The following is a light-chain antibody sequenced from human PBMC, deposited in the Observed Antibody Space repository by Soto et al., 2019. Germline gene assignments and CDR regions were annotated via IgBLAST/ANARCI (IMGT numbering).Light chain of an antibody. CDR1: QSVSSSY. CDR2: GAS. V-gene: IGKV3-20*01. J-gene: IGKJ4*01. Sequence: EIVLTQSPGTLSLSPGERATLSCRASQSVSSSYLAWYQQKPGQAPWLLIYGASSRATGIPDRFSGSGSGTDFTLTISRLEPEDFAVYYCQQYGSSPFGGGTKVEIK. CDR3: QQYGSSP.